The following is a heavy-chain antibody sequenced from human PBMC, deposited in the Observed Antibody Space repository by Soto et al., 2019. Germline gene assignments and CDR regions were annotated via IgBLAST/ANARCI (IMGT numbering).Heavy chain of an antibody. J-gene: IGHJ6*03. D-gene: IGHD2-21*01. Sequence: QVQLVQSGAEVKKPGASVKVSCKASGYTFTSYGISWVRQAPGQGLEWLGWISAYNGNTNYAQKLQGRVTMPTDPSTSTAYMELRSLRSDDTAVYYCARCGGDCQYYYYYYMDVWGKGTTVTVSS. V-gene: IGHV1-18*01. CDR1: GYTFTSYG. CDR3: ARCGGDCQYYYYYYMDV. CDR2: ISAYNGNT.